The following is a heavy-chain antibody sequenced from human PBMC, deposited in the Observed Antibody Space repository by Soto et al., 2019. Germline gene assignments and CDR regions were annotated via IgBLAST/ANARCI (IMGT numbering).Heavy chain of an antibody. Sequence: GGSLRLSCAASGLTLSRHAMTWARQAQGKGLEWVATLNPSGSNTQYADSVKGRFAISRDKSRNTVDLQMNNLRAADTALYYCVSWVSANFDYWGQGTLVTVSS. V-gene: IGHV3-23*01. J-gene: IGHJ4*02. CDR3: VSWVSANFDY. CDR1: GLTLSRHA. CDR2: LNPSGSNT. D-gene: IGHD2-8*01.